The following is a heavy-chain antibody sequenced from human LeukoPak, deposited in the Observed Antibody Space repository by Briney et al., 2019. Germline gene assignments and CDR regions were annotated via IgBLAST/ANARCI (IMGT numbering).Heavy chain of an antibody. V-gene: IGHV3-23*01. CDR3: ARDGGGYLDY. J-gene: IGHJ4*02. CDR2: ISWSGSGGST. CDR1: GITLSRYG. D-gene: IGHD3-16*01. Sequence: GGSLRLSCTASGITLSRYGMNWVRQAPGKGLEWDSGISWSGSGGSTYYADSVKGRFIVSRDNSKNTLYLQMNSLRAEDTAVYYCARDGGGYLDYWGQGTLVTASS.